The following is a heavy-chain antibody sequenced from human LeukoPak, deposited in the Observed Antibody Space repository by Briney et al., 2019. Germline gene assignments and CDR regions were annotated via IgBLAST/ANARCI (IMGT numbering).Heavy chain of an antibody. CDR1: GSTLSRNW. CDR3: ARGVRGIISYYYYYMDL. V-gene: IGHV3-74*01. CDR2: INGDGSAT. Sequence: GGSLRLSCAASGSTLSRNWMHWVRQTPGKGLVWVSRINGDGSATTYADSVAGRFTISRDNAKNTIHLQMTSLRAEDTAVYYCARGVRGIISYYYYYMDLWGKGTTVTVSS. D-gene: IGHD3-10*01. J-gene: IGHJ6*03.